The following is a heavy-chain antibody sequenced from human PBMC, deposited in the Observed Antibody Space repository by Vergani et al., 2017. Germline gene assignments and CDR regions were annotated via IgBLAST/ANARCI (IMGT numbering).Heavy chain of an antibody. D-gene: IGHD1-26*01. CDR3: ARDFELQR. V-gene: IGHV4-34*01. J-gene: IGHJ4*02. CDR1: GGSFSGYY. Sequence: QVQLQQWGAGLLKPSETLPLTCAVYGGSFSGYYWSWIRQPPGKGLEWIGEINHSGSTNYNPSLKSRVTISVDTSKNQFSLKLSSVTAADTAVYYCARDFELQRWGQGTLVTVSS. CDR2: INHSGST.